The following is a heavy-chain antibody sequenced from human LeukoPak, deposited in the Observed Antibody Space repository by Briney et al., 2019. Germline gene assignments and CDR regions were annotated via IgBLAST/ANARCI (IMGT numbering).Heavy chain of an antibody. CDR2: IYYSGST. J-gene: IGHJ6*04. V-gene: IGHV4-31*03. D-gene: IGHD2-2*01. CDR3: ARDQYCSSTSCPSYYYYGMDV. Sequence: SQTLSLTCTVSGGSISSGGYYWSWNRQHPGKGLEWIGYIYYSGSTYYNPSLKSRVTISVDTSKNQFSLKLSSVTAADTAVYYCARDQYCSSTSCPSYYYYGMDVWGKGTTVTVSS. CDR1: GGSISSGGYY.